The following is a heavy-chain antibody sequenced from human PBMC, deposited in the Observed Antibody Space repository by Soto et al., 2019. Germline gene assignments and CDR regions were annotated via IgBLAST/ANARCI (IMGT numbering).Heavy chain of an antibody. CDR3: ARVRDYYDSSGYFNYYYYGMDV. V-gene: IGHV1-69*13. CDR1: GGTFSSYA. J-gene: IGHJ6*02. CDR2: IIPIFGTA. D-gene: IGHD3-22*01. Sequence: SVKVSCKASGGTFSSYAISWVRQAPGQGLEWMGGIIPIFGTANYAQKFQGRVTITADESTSTAYMELSSLRSEDTAVYYCARVRDYYDSSGYFNYYYYGMDVWGQGTTVTVSS.